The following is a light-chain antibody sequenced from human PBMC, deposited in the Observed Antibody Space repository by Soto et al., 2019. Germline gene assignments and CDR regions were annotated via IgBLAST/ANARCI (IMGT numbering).Light chain of an antibody. CDR1: SSNIGNNY. V-gene: IGLV1-51*01. J-gene: IGLJ2*01. Sequence: QSVLTQPPSVSAAPGQKVTISCSGSSSNIGNNYVSWYQHFPGTAPKLLIYDNNKRPSGIPDRFSGSKSGTSATLGITGLQTGDEADYYCGTCDSLLSAVVFGGGTKLTVL. CDR3: GTCDSLLSAVV. CDR2: DNN.